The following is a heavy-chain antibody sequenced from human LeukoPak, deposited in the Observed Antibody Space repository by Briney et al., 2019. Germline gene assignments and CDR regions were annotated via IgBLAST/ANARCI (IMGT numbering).Heavy chain of an antibody. CDR1: GGSFSGYY. Sequence: SETLSLTCAVYGGSFSGYYWSWIRPPPGKGLEWIGEIYHSGNTNYNPSLKSRVTISVDTSKNQFSLKLSSVTAADTAVYYCARGRPMRGVVVVAASYSRWFDPWGQGTLVTVSS. V-gene: IGHV4-34*01. CDR2: IYHSGNT. CDR3: ARGRPMRGVVVVAASYSRWFDP. J-gene: IGHJ5*02. D-gene: IGHD2-15*01.